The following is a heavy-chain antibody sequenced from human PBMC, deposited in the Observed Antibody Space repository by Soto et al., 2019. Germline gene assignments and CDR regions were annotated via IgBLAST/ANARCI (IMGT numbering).Heavy chain of an antibody. J-gene: IGHJ4*02. CDR2: IYFGDSNT. D-gene: IGHD6-13*01. Sequence: GESLKISCKGSGYSFSTYWIGWVRQMPGKGLEWMGSIYFGDSNTRYSPSFQGQVTLSVDKSINTADLQWSSLKASDTAMYYCATGRSNSWLDYWGQGTLVTVSS. V-gene: IGHV5-51*01. CDR1: GYSFSTYW. CDR3: ATGRSNSWLDY.